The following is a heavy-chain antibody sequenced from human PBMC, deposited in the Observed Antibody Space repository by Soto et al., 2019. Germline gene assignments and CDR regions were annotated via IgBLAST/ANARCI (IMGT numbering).Heavy chain of an antibody. CDR3: ARSYSSSGYYYYGMDV. CDR2: IYYTGTT. J-gene: IGHJ6*02. V-gene: IGHV4-59*01. CDR1: CGSISSYY. Sequence: SETLSLTCTVSCGSISSYYWSWIRQPPGKGLEWIAYIYYTGTTAYNSSLKSRVTISLDTPRNQFSLSLRSVTPADTAVYYCARSYSSSGYYYYGMDVWGQGTTVTVSS. D-gene: IGHD3-22*01.